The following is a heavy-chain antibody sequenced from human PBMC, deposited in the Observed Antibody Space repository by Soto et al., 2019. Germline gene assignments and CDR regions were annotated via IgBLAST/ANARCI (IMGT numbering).Heavy chain of an antibody. J-gene: IGHJ2*01. Sequence: SETLSLTCTVSGGSISSSSYYWGWIRQPPGKGLEWIASIYSSGSTYYNPSLKSRVTISVDTSKNQFSLKLSSVTAADTAVYYCARHFTERWREGATPRHWYFDLWGRGTLVTVSS. CDR1: GGSISSSSYY. CDR3: ARHFTERWREGATPRHWYFDL. CDR2: IYSSGST. D-gene: IGHD1-26*01. V-gene: IGHV4-39*01.